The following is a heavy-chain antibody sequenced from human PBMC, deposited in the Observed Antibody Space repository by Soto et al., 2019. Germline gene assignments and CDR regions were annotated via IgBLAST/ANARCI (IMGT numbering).Heavy chain of an antibody. CDR1: GFTFGSYA. J-gene: IGHJ3*02. CDR3: AKDESTMVRGVILCAFDI. D-gene: IGHD3-10*01. CDR2: ISGSGGST. Sequence: PGGSLRLSCAASGFTFGSYAMSWVRQAPGKGLEWVSAISGSGGSTYYADSVKGRFTISRDNSKNTLYLQMNSLRAEDTAVYYCAKDESTMVRGVILCAFDIWGQGTMVTVSS. V-gene: IGHV3-23*01.